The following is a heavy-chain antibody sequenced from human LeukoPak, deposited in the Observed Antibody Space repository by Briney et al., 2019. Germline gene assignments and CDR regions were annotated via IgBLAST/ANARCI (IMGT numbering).Heavy chain of an antibody. CDR2: IYYSGST. J-gene: IGHJ4*02. D-gene: IGHD3-22*01. CDR3: ARLDDSSGYYYGY. CDR1: GGSISSYY. V-gene: IGHV4-59*08. Sequence: PSETLSLTCTVSGGSISSYYWSWIRQPPGKGLEWIGYIYYSGSTNYNPSLKSRVTISVDASKNQFSLKLSSVTAADTAVYYCARLDDSSGYYYGYWGQGTLVTVSS.